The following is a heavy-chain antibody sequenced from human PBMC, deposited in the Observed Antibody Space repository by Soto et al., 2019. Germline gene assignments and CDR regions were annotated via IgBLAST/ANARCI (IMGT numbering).Heavy chain of an antibody. CDR1: GFTFSSYA. V-gene: IGHV3-30-3*01. CDR2: ISYDGSNK. D-gene: IGHD3-22*01. Sequence: PGGSLRLSCAASGFTFSSYAMHWVRQAPGKGLEWVAVISYDGSNKYYADSVKGRCTISRDNSKNTLYLQMNSLRAEDTAVYYCASSYYYDSSGYAADPSMDVWGQGTTVTVSS. CDR3: ASSYYYDSSGYAADPSMDV. J-gene: IGHJ6*02.